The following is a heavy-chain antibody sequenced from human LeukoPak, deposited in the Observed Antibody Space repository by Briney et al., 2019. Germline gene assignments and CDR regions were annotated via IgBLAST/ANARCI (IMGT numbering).Heavy chain of an antibody. J-gene: IGHJ4*02. CDR3: ARVVATVTTFDY. CDR1: GFTFSSYS. CDR2: ISSSSSYI. V-gene: IGHV3-21*01. D-gene: IGHD4-17*01. Sequence: GGSLRLSCAASGFTFSSYSMNWVRQAPGKGLEWVSSISSSSSYIYYADSVKGRFTISRDNAKNSLYLQMNSPRAEDTAVYYCARVVATVTTFDYWGQGTLVTVSS.